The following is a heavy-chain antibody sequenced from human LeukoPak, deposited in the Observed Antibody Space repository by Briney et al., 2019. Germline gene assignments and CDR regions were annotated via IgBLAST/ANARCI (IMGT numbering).Heavy chain of an antibody. CDR3: ARDGNRNWFDP. D-gene: IGHD1-26*01. V-gene: IGHV4-31*03. Sequence: SQTLSLTCTVSGGSISSGGYYWSWIRQHPGKGLEWIGYIYYSGSTYYNPSLKSRVTISVDTSKNQFSLKLSSVTAADTTVYYCARDGNRNWFDPWGQGTLVTVSS. CDR2: IYYSGST. CDR1: GGSISSGGYY. J-gene: IGHJ5*02.